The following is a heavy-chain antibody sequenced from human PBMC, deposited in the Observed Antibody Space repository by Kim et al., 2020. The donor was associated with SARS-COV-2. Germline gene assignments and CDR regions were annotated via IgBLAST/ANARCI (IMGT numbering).Heavy chain of an antibody. D-gene: IGHD3-10*01. CDR2: ISWNSGSI. CDR3: ARRSYGSGSYYYFDY. Sequence: GGFLRLSCAASGFTFDDYAMHWVRQAPGKGLEWVSGISWNSGSIGYADSVKGRFTISRDNAKNSLYLQMNSLRAEDTALYYCARRSYGSGSYYYFDYWGQGTLVTVSS. J-gene: IGHJ4*02. V-gene: IGHV3-9*01. CDR1: GFTFDDYA.